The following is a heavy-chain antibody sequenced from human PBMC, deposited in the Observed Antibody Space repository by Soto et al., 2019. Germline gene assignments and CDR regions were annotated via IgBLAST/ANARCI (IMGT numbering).Heavy chain of an antibody. V-gene: IGHV3-23*01. CDR1: GFTFSSYG. CDR2: IGGSGGST. CDR3: AKASAPGGTYFPLWF. D-gene: IGHD1-26*01. J-gene: IGHJ4*02. Sequence: AGGSLRLSCAASGFTFSSYGMSWVRQAPGKGLEWVSSIGGSGGSTYYADSVKGRFTISRDNSKNTLYLQMNSLRAEDTAVYYCAKASAPGGTYFPLWFWGQGTLVTVSS.